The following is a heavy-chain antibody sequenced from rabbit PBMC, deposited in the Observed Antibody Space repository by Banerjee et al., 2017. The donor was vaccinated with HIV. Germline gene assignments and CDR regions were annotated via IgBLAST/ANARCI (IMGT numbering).Heavy chain of an antibody. D-gene: IGHD1-1*01. CDR1: GFSFSNKAV. Sequence: QEQLVESGGGLVQPEGSLTLTCTASGFSFSNKAVMCWVRQAPGKGLEWIGCMITGAINYASWAKGRFTISKTSSTTVTLQVTSLTAADTATYFCARDLVAVIGWNFSLWGPGTLVTVS. CDR3: ARDLVAVIGWNFSL. J-gene: IGHJ4*01. CDR2: MITGAI. V-gene: IGHV1S45*01.